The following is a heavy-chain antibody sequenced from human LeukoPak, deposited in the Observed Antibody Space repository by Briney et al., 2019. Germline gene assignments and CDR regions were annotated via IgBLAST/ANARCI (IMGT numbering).Heavy chain of an antibody. V-gene: IGHV4-59*01. CDR1: GDSISGYY. CDR3: ARVDTRSIAARLHDAFDI. J-gene: IGHJ3*02. CDR2: IYSSGST. D-gene: IGHD6-6*01. Sequence: SETLSLTCTVSGDSISGYYWSWIRQPPGKGLEWIGFIYSSGSTNYNPSLKSRVTISVDTSKNQFALRVNSVTAADTAVYYCARVDTRSIAARLHDAFDIWGQGTMVTVSS.